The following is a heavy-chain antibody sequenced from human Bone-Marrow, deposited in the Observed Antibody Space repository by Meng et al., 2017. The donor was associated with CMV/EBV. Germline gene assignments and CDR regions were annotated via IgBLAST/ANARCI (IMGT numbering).Heavy chain of an antibody. J-gene: IGHJ4*02. Sequence: ASVKVSCKASGYTFTGYYMHWVRQAPGQGLEWMGWINPNSGGTNYAQKFQGRVTMTRDTSISTAYMELSRLRSDDTAVYYCARTAYCSGGSCYSAGGYYWGQGPLVTFYS. CDR3: ARTAYCSGGSCYSAGGYY. V-gene: IGHV1-2*02. CDR1: GYTFTGYY. CDR2: INPNSGGT. D-gene: IGHD2-15*01.